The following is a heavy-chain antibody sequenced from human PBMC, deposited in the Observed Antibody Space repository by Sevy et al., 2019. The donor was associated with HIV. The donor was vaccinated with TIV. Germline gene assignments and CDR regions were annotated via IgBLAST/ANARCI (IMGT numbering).Heavy chain of an antibody. V-gene: IGHV3-7*01. D-gene: IGHD3-9*01. Sequence: GGSLRLSCAASGFTFSTYWMHWVRQAPGKGLEWVANIKQDESEKYYVASVKGRFTISRDNAKNSLYLQMNSLRPGDTAVYYCAKEGYDILTGFEPGNFDSWGQGTLVTVSS. J-gene: IGHJ4*02. CDR1: GFTFSTYW. CDR2: IKQDESEK. CDR3: AKEGYDILTGFEPGNFDS.